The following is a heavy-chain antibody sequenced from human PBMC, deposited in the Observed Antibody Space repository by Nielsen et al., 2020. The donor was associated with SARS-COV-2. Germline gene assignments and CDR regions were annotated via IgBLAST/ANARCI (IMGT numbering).Heavy chain of an antibody. CDR3: ARSRGCSATSCFFDY. V-gene: IGHV1-3*01. J-gene: IGHJ4*02. D-gene: IGHD2-2*01. CDR2: INAGNGNT. Sequence: ASVKVSCKASGYSFTLYSIHWVRQAPGQRLEWMGWINAGNGNTRYSQKFQGRVTITRDTSASTAYMELSGLSSEDTAVYYCARSRGCSATSCFFDYWGQGALVTVSS. CDR1: GYSFTLYS.